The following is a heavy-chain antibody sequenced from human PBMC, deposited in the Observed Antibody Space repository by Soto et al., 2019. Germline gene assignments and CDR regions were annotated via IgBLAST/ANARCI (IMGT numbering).Heavy chain of an antibody. D-gene: IGHD3-9*01. CDR1: GYTFTGYY. Sequence: QVQLVQSGAEVKKPGASVKVSCKASGYTFTGYYMHWVRQAPGQGLEWMGWINPNRGGTNYAQKFQGWVTMTRDTSISTAYMELSRLRSDDTAVYYCARDDAIYGMDVWGQGTTVTVSS. CDR3: ARDDAIYGMDV. J-gene: IGHJ6*02. V-gene: IGHV1-2*04. CDR2: INPNRGGT.